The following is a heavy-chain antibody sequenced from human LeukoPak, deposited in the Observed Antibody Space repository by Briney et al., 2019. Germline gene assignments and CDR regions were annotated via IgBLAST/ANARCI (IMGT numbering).Heavy chain of an antibody. CDR3: ARVWHDAFDI. J-gene: IGHJ3*02. V-gene: IGHV4-34*01. Sequence: SETLSLTCAVYGGSLSGYYWSWIRQPPGKGLEWIGEINHSGSTNYNPSLKSRVTISVDTSKNQFSLKLSSVTAADTAVYYCARVWHDAFDIWGQGTMVTVSS. CDR2: INHSGST. D-gene: IGHD2-21*01. CDR1: GGSLSGYY.